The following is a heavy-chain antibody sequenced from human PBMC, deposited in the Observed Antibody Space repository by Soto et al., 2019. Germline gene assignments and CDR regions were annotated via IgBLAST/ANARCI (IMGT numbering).Heavy chain of an antibody. CDR2: IIPIFGTA. Sequence: QVQLVQSGAEVKKPGSSVKVSCKASGGTFSSYAISWVRQAPGQGLEWMGGIIPIFGTANYAQKFQGRVTISADEATSTAYMELSILRSEETAVKCWAGGAGYGALYGGQGTLVTVSS. V-gene: IGHV1-69*12. J-gene: IGHJ4*02. CDR3: AGGAGYGALY. CDR1: GGTFSSYA. D-gene: IGHD4-17*01.